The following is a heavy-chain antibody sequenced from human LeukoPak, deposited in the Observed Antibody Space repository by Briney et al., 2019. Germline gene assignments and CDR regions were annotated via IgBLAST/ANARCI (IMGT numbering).Heavy chain of an antibody. D-gene: IGHD2-8*01. V-gene: IGHV4-34*01. Sequence: SETLSLTCAVYGGSFSGYYWSWIRQPPKKGLEWIGEINHSGSTNYNSSLKSRVTISVDTSKNQFSLKVRSLTAADTAVYYCARGHVGSYAYYYYYGMDVWGQGTTVTVSS. J-gene: IGHJ6*02. CDR3: ARGHVGSYAYYYYYGMDV. CDR1: GGSFSGYY. CDR2: INHSGST.